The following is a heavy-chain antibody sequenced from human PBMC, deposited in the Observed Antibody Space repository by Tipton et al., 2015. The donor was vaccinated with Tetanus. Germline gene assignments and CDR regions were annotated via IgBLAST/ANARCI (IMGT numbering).Heavy chain of an antibody. CDR2: IYPGDSDT. CDR3: AKGDPGNFDS. D-gene: IGHD3-9*01. J-gene: IGHJ4*02. Sequence: QSGPEVKEAGESLRISCKASGYRFSSYWIAWVRQMPGKGLEWVGLIYPGDSDTKLSPSFRGQVTFSVDKSITTAYLQWSTLKASDTAIYYCAKGDPGNFDSWGQGTQVIVSS. V-gene: IGHV5-51*01. CDR1: GYRFSSYW.